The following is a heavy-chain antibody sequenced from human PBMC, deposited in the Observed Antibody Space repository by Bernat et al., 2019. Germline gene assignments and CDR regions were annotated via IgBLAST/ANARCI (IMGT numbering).Heavy chain of an antibody. J-gene: IGHJ4*02. CDR2: IYYSGST. Sequence: QLQLQESGPGLVKPSETLSLTCTVSGGSISSSSYYWGWIRQPPGKGLEWIGSIYYSGSTYYNPSLKSRVTISVDTSKNQFSLKLSSATAADTAVYYCARHRAGVRYYFDYWGQGTLVTVSS. D-gene: IGHD2-21*01. CDR1: GGSISSSSYY. V-gene: IGHV4-39*01. CDR3: ARHRAGVRYYFDY.